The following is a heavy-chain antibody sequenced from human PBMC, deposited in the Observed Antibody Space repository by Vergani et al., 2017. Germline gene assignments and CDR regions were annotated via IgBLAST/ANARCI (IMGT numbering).Heavy chain of an antibody. CDR3: ARGGRGDHGDFWSRLGP. D-gene: IGHD3-3*01. CDR1: GFTFSNYW. Sequence: EVQLVESGGGLVQPGGSLRLSCAASGFTFSNYWMSWVRQAPGEGLEWVANIKYGGSEKYYVDSVKGRFTISRDDAKKSLYLQMNSLRVEDTAVYYCARGGRGDHGDFWSRLGPWGQGTRVIVSS. CDR2: IKYGGSEK. J-gene: IGHJ5*02. V-gene: IGHV3-7*01.